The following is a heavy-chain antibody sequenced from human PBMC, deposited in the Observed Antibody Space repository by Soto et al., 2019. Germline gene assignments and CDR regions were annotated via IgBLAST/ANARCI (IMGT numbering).Heavy chain of an antibody. CDR3: AHRLPGPSGYDV. CDR2: IYWNDEQ. Sequence: QITLKESGPTLVKPTQTLTLTCTFSGFSLTSGVVGVGWIRQPPGEALEWLALIYWNDEQYYNPSLRNRLTITSDTSKTQLVLTMTNMDPVDTATYYCAHRLPGPSGYDVWGQGTTVTGAS. V-gene: IGHV2-5*01. D-gene: IGHD6-13*01. J-gene: IGHJ6*02. CDR1: GFSLTSGVVG.